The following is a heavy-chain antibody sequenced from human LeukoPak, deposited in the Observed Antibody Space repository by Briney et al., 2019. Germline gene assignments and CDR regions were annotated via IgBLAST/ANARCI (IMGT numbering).Heavy chain of an antibody. Sequence: SETLSLTCAVYGGSFSGYYWSWIRQPPGKGLEWIGYIYYSGTTNYNPSLKSRVTISVDTSKNQFSLKLSSVTAADTAVYYCARISSGWYVGAFDIWGQGTMVTVSS. CDR2: IYYSGTT. CDR1: GGSFSGYY. V-gene: IGHV4-59*08. D-gene: IGHD6-19*01. CDR3: ARISSGWYVGAFDI. J-gene: IGHJ3*02.